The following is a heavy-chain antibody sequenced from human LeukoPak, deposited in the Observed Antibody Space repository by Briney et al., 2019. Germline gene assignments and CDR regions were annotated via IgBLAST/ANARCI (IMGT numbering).Heavy chain of an antibody. CDR1: GFTFSSFG. Sequence: PGRSLRLSCAASGFTFSSFGVHWVRQAPDKGLEWVALIWYDGSNKHYADSVKGRYTISRDNSKNTLFLHMNSLRAEDTAVYFCARFRDGVFSGGDYYNGMDVWGQGTTVTVSS. V-gene: IGHV3-33*01. CDR3: ARFRDGVFSGGDYYNGMDV. D-gene: IGHD3-16*01. CDR2: IWYDGSNK. J-gene: IGHJ6*02.